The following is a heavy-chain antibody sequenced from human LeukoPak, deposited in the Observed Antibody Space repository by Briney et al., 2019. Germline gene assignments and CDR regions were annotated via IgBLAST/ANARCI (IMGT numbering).Heavy chain of an antibody. CDR2: IIPIFGTA. D-gene: IGHD1-26*01. Sequence: ASVKVSCKASGYTFTGYGISWVRQAPGQGLEWMGGIIPIFGTANYAQKFQGRVTITADESTSTAYMELSSLRSEDTAVYYCATAFYSGSYYDYWGQGTLVTVSS. CDR1: GYTFTGYG. J-gene: IGHJ4*02. V-gene: IGHV1-69*13. CDR3: ATAFYSGSYYDY.